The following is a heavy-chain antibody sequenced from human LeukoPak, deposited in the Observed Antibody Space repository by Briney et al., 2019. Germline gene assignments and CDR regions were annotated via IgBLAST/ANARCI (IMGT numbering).Heavy chain of an antibody. CDR2: INPSGGST. J-gene: IGHJ5*02. CDR1: GYTFTSYY. D-gene: IGHD6-13*01. Sequence: GASVKVSCKASGYTFTSYYMHWVRQAPGQGLEWVGIINPSGGSTSYAQKFQGRVTMTRDTSTSTVYMEMSSLRSEDTAVYYCAREGQQPGFDPWGQGTLVTVSS. V-gene: IGHV1-46*01. CDR3: AREGQQPGFDP.